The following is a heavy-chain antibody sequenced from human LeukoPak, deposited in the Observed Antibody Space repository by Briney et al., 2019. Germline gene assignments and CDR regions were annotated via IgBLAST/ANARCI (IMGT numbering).Heavy chain of an antibody. J-gene: IGHJ4*02. CDR1: GGAISSYY. CDR2: IYYSGSS. Sequence: SETLSLTCIVSGGAISSYYWNWLRQPPGTGLEGIGHIYYSGSSNYNPSLRSRVTISVDTSKNQFSLKLSSVTAADTAVYYCARAQKKYYYDSSGYHSRDHFDYWGQGTLVTVSS. D-gene: IGHD3-22*01. V-gene: IGHV4-59*01. CDR3: ARAQKKYYYDSSGYHSRDHFDY.